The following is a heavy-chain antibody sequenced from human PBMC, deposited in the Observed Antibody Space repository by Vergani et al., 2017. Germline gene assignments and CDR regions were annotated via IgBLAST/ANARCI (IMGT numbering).Heavy chain of an antibody. J-gene: IGHJ4*02. CDR1: GYTFTGYY. CDR3: SRWDIVVVPAAMRGWRRRYFDY. V-gene: IGHV1-2*02. D-gene: IGHD2-2*01. Sequence: QVQLVQSGAEVKKPGASVKVSCKASGYTFTGYYMHWVRQAPGQGLEWMGWINPNSGGTNYAQKFQGRVTMTRDTSISTAYMELSRLRSDDTAVYYCSRWDIVVVPAAMRGWRRRYFDYWGQGTLVTVSS. CDR2: INPNSGGT.